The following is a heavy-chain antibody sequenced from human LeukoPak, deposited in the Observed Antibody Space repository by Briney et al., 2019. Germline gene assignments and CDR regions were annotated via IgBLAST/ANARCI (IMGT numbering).Heavy chain of an antibody. CDR3: ARYRIPDAFDI. Sequence: PSETLSLTCTVSGGSISSSSYYWGWIRQPPGKGLEWIGSIYYSGSTYYNPSLKSRVTISVDTSKNQFSLKLSSATAADTAVYYCARYRIPDAFDIWGQGTMVTVSS. D-gene: IGHD2-21*01. CDR1: GGSISSSSYY. CDR2: IYYSGST. V-gene: IGHV4-39*07. J-gene: IGHJ3*02.